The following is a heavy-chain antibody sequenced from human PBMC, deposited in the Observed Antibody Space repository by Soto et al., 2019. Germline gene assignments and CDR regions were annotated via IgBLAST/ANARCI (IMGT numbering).Heavy chain of an antibody. CDR2: IFHTGNT. CDR1: GGSVSSYY. D-gene: IGHD1-26*01. J-gene: IGHJ4*02. V-gene: IGHV4-59*02. Sequence: QVQLKESGPGLVKPSETLSLTCTVSGGSVSSYYWSWVRQPPGKAMEWLGYIFHTGNTNYNPSLNSRITMSLAKSKNQFSLKLSSVTAADTALYYCARVGSGSFDYWGQGPLVTVSS. CDR3: ARVGSGSFDY.